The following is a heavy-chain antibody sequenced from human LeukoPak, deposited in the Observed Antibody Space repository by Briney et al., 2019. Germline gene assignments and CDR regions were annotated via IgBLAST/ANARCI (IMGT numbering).Heavy chain of an antibody. V-gene: IGHV1-24*01. J-gene: IGHJ4*02. Sequence: ASVKVSCKVSGYTLTELSMHWVRQTPGKGLEWMGGFDPEDGETIYAQKFQGGVTMTEDTSTDTAYMELSSLRSEDTAVYYCATPSGQWLDPYYFDYWGQGTLVTVSS. D-gene: IGHD6-19*01. CDR3: ATPSGQWLDPYYFDY. CDR2: FDPEDGET. CDR1: GYTLTELS.